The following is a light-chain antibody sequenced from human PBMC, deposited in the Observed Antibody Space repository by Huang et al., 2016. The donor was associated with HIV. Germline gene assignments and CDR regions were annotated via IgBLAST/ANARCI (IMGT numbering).Light chain of an antibody. CDR1: QSVFKN. Sequence: ENLMTQSPSTLSVSPGESATLSCRASQSVFKNLAWYQQTPGQAPKLLIYGSSTRDAGIPARFSGSGSGTEFTLTISSLQSEDFAVYYCQQYNTSPRTFGQGTKVEV. V-gene: IGKV3-15*01. CDR2: GSS. J-gene: IGKJ1*01. CDR3: QQYNTSPRT.